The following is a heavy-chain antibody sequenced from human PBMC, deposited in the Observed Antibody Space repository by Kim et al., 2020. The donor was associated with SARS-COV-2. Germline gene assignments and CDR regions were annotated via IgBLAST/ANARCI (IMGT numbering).Heavy chain of an antibody. D-gene: IGHD2-15*01. CDR3: ARSSPSSGVVAATHGAGYYGMDV. V-gene: IGHV1-2*02. CDR2: INPNSGGT. Sequence: ASVKVSCKASGYTFTGYYMHWVRQAPGQGLEWMGWINPNSGGTNYAQKFQGRVTMTRDTSISTAYMELSRLRSDDTAVYYCARSSPSSGVVAATHGAGYYGMDVWGQGTTVTVSS. CDR1: GYTFTGYY. J-gene: IGHJ6*02.